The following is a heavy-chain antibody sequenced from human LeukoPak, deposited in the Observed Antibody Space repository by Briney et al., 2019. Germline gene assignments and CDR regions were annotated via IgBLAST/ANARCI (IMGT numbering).Heavy chain of an antibody. CDR1: GLTISDSW. CDR2: LASDESNK. V-gene: IGHV3-74*01. D-gene: IGHD3-16*01. J-gene: IGHJ4*02. CDR3: ARDAGWGRLDS. Sequence: PGGSLRLSCAASGLTISDSWTHWVRQAPGKGLMWVSRLASDESNKIYADSVKGRFLISRDNAKNTLYLQMNSLRVEDTGFYYCARDAGWGRLDSWGQGALVTVSS.